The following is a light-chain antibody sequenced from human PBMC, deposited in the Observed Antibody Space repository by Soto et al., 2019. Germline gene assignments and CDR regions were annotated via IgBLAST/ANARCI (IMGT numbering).Light chain of an antibody. CDR1: QSVSSTY. V-gene: IGKV3-20*01. CDR3: RHYINSQWT. CDR2: AAS. J-gene: IGKJ1*01. Sequence: EIVLTQSPGTLSLSPGERATLSCRPSQSVSSTYLDWYQQKPGQAPRLLIYAASSRATDIPDRCSGGASATEFTLTISRMEHEDFAVYYCRHYINSQWTFGQGTKVEIK.